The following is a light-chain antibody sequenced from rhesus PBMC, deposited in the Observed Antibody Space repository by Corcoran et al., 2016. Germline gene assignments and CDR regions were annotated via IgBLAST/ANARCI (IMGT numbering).Light chain of an antibody. V-gene: IGLV3-25*02. J-gene: IGLJ1*01. CDR3: QVWDSSGQYYI. Sequence: SFHLAQPPSVSAASGQTARITCGEDNSGTKNVHWYQQKPPQAPVLVVRSDTKRPSGIPERFSGPTSENTATLTISRVEAGDEADSYCQVWDSSGQYYIFGDGTRLTVL. CDR1: NSGTKN. CDR2: SDT.